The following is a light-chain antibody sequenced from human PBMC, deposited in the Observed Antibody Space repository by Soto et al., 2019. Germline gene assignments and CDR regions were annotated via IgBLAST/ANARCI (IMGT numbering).Light chain of an antibody. V-gene: IGKV3-15*01. CDR2: RAS. Sequence: ILRTQSPATLAGSPGETVTLSCTASQSLSGNLAWYPQKPGQAPRLLIFRASTRATGVPARFSGSGSGTEFTLTISSLQSEDFAVYYCQQYYNWPLTFGGGTKVDI. CDR1: QSLSGN. CDR3: QQYYNWPLT. J-gene: IGKJ4*01.